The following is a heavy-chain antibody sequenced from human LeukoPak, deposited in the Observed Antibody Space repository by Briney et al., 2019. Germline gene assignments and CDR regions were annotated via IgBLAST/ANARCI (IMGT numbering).Heavy chain of an antibody. Sequence: ASVKVSCKASGYTFTDYYMHWVRQAPGQGLEWMGWISAYNGNTNYAQKLQGRVTMTTDTSTSTAYMELRSLRSDDTAVYYCARVGEDCSSTSCLLRWFDPWGQGTLVTVSS. D-gene: IGHD2-2*01. CDR2: ISAYNGNT. CDR1: GYTFTDYY. V-gene: IGHV1-18*04. J-gene: IGHJ5*02. CDR3: ARVGEDCSSTSCLLRWFDP.